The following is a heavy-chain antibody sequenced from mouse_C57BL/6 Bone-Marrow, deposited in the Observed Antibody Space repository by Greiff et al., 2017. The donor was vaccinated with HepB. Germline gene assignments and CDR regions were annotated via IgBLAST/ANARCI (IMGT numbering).Heavy chain of an antibody. D-gene: IGHD2-1*01. CDR1: GYTFTDYN. Sequence: EVQLQQSGPELVKPGASVKMSCKASGYTFTDYNMHWVKQSHGKSLEWIGYIYPNNGGTSYNQKFKGKATLTVNKSSSTAYMELRSLTSADSAVYYCADGNYGGYAMDYWGHGTSVTVSS. V-gene: IGHV1-22*01. J-gene: IGHJ4*01. CDR3: ADGNYGGYAMDY. CDR2: IYPNNGGT.